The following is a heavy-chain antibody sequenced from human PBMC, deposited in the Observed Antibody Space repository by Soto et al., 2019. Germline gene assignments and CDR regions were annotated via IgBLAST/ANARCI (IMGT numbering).Heavy chain of an antibody. CDR1: GFSLSTSGVG. CDR3: AHVRYGISFSCSNWFDP. Sequence: QITLKESGPTLVKPTQTLTLTCTFSGFSLSTSGVGVGWIRQPPGKALEWLALIYWDDDKRYSPSLKSRLTLSKDTSKNQVVLTTTNMDPVDTATYYCAHVRYGISFSCSNWFDPWGQGTLVTVSS. CDR2: IYWDDDK. V-gene: IGHV2-5*02. J-gene: IGHJ5*02. D-gene: IGHD2-2*01.